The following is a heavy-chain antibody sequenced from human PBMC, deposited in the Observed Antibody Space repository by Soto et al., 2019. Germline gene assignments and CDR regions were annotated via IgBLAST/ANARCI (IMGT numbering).Heavy chain of an antibody. CDR3: ILTTTVTFYYGMDV. J-gene: IGHJ6*02. CDR1: GFTFSNAW. V-gene: IGHV3-15*01. CDR2: IQSKTDGGTT. D-gene: IGHD4-17*01. Sequence: DVQLVESGGGLVKPGGSLRLSCAASGFTFSNAWMNWVRQPPGKGLEWVGRIQSKTDGGTTDYAAPVKGRFTISRNDSKNTLYLQMNSLKTEDTAVYYCILTTTVTFYYGMDVWGQGTAVTVSS.